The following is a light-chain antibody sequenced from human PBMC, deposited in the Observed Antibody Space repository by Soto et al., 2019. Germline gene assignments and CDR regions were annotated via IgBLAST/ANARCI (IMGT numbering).Light chain of an antibody. CDR2: GAS. J-gene: IGKJ1*01. CDR1: QSVSSSY. CDR3: QQYGSSPL. V-gene: IGKV3-20*01. Sequence: ILLTPSPSTLSVSPGERATLSCRASQSVSSSYLAWYQQTPGQAPRLLIYGASSRATGIPDRFSGSGSGTDFTLTISRLAPEDVAVYYCQQYGSSPLFGQGTKVDIK.